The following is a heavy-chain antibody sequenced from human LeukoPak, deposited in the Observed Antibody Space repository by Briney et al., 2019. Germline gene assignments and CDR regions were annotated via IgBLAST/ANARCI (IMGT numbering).Heavy chain of an antibody. CDR1: GFTFSSYS. CDR3: AKLAKYFYGAETFYFFEH. D-gene: IGHD3-10*01. CDR2: ISSSSSYI. Sequence: GGSLRLSCVGSGFTFSSYSMDWVRQAPGKGLEWVSSISSSSSYIFYADSVKGRFTISRDNAKNSLYLQMNSLRVEDTAVYYCAKLAKYFYGAETFYFFEHWGQGTPVTASS. V-gene: IGHV3-21*01. J-gene: IGHJ4*02.